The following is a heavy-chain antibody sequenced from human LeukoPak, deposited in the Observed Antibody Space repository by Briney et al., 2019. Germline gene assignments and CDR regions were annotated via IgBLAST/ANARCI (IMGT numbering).Heavy chain of an antibody. D-gene: IGHD2-2*02. J-gene: IGHJ6*03. Sequence: GASVKVSCKASGYTFTSYGISWVRQAPGQGLEWMGWISAYNGNTNYAQKLQGRVTMTTDTSTSTAYMELRSLRSDDTAVYYCARTPIPNYYYYMDVWGKGTTVTVSS. CDR3: ARTPIPNYYYYMDV. CDR1: GYTFTSYG. CDR2: ISAYNGNT. V-gene: IGHV1-18*01.